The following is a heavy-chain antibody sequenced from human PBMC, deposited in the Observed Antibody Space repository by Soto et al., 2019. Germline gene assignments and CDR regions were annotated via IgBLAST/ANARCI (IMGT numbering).Heavy chain of an antibody. CDR1: GFRFSEHA. CDR2: IRNTPYGGTT. CDR3: TTAPLRDY. J-gene: IGHJ4*02. V-gene: IGHV3-49*04. Sequence: GGSLRLSCNCSGFRFSEHAMTWVRQAPGKGLEWVGFIRNTPYGGTTDYAASVRGRFTISRDDSKNTLYLQMNSLKTEDTAVYYCTTAPLRDYWGQGTLVTVSS.